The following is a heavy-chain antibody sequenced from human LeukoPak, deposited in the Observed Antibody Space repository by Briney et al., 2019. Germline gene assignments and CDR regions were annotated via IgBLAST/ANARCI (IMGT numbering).Heavy chain of an antibody. J-gene: IGHJ4*02. CDR3: AEARGYYDSSGYYV. Sequence: GGTLRLSCAASGFTFSSYGMSWVRQAPGKGLEWVSAISGSGGSTYYADSVKGRFTISRDNSKNTLYLQMNSLRAEDTAVYYCAEARGYYDSSGYYVWGQGTLVTVSS. V-gene: IGHV3-23*01. CDR1: GFTFSSYG. CDR2: ISGSGGST. D-gene: IGHD3-22*01.